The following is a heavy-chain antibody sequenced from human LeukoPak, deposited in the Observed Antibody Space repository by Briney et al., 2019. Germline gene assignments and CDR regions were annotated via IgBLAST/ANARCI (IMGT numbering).Heavy chain of an antibody. CDR1: GFTFDDYA. CDR2: ISWNSGSI. Sequence: GGSLRLSCAASGFTFDDYAMPWVRQAPGKGLEWVSGISWNSGSIGYADSVKGRFTISRDNAKNSLYLQMNSLRAEDTALYYCAKSGYDILTGPFDYWGQGTLVTVSS. J-gene: IGHJ4*02. V-gene: IGHV3-9*01. CDR3: AKSGYDILTGPFDY. D-gene: IGHD3-9*01.